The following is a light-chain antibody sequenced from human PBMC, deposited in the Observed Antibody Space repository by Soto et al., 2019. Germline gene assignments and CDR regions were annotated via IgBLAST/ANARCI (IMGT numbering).Light chain of an antibody. CDR3: LQHHNFRT. CDR1: QDIRSD. Sequence: DIPMTQSPSSLSASVGDRVTITCRASQDIRSDLGWYQQKPGKAPKRLIYAASSLQSGVPSRFSGSGSWTEFTLTISSLQPADFATDYGLQHHNFRTFGQGTKVEIK. CDR2: AAS. V-gene: IGKV1-17*01. J-gene: IGKJ1*01.